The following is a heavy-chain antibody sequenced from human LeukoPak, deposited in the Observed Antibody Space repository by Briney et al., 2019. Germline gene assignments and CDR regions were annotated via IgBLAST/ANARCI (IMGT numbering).Heavy chain of an antibody. CDR1: GYSFISYY. D-gene: IGHD3-16*01. V-gene: IGHV1-46*01. CDR2: INPSGGST. J-gene: IGHJ4*02. CDR3: ARGGGDYFDY. Sequence: ASVKVSCTASGYSFISYYMHWVRQAPGQGLEWMGIINPSGGSTSYAQKFQGRVTMTRDTSTSTVYMELSSLRSEDTAVYYCARGGGDYFDYWGQGTLLPLST.